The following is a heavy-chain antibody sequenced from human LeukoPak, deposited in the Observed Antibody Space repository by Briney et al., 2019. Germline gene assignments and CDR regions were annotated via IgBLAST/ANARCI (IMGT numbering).Heavy chain of an antibody. CDR3: ARHEDTENYGDYATFDI. CDR1: GYSFTSYW. CDR2: IYPGDSDT. Sequence: GESLKISCKGSGYSFTSYWIGWVRQMPGKGLEWLGIIYPGDSDTRYSPSFQGQVTISADKSISTAYLQWSSLKASDTAMYYCARHEDTENYGDYATFDIWGQGTMVTVSS. D-gene: IGHD4-17*01. V-gene: IGHV5-51*01. J-gene: IGHJ3*02.